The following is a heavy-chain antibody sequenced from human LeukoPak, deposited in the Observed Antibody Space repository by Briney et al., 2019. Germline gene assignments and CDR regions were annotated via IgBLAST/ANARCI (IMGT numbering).Heavy chain of an antibody. CDR1: GFSVSGHY. CDR2: LYSGGDT. V-gene: IGHV3-66*01. CDR3: ARGNTGYSSAWGRDFDY. J-gene: IGHJ4*02. D-gene: IGHD6-19*01. Sequence: GGSLRLSCAASGFSVSGHYMSWVRQAPGKGLEWVSVLYSGGDTYYADSVRGRFTISRDTSKNTLYLQMNGLRAEDTAVYYCARGNTGYSSAWGRDFDYWGQGTPVTVPS.